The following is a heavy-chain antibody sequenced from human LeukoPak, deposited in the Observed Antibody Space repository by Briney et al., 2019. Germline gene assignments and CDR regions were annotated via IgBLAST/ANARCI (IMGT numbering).Heavy chain of an antibody. J-gene: IGHJ4*02. CDR1: GYTFTGYY. D-gene: IGHD3-3*01. CDR2: INPNSGGT. Sequence: ASVKVSCKASGYTFTGYYMHWVRQAPGQGLEWMGWINPNSGGTNYAQKFQGRVTMTRDTSISTAYMELSRLRSDGTAVYYCARAKTYYDFWSGYWIFDYWGQGTLVTVSS. CDR3: ARAKTYYDFWSGYWIFDY. V-gene: IGHV1-2*02.